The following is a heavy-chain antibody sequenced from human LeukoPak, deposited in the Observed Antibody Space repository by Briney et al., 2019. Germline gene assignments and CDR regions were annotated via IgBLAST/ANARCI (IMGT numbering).Heavy chain of an antibody. CDR3: VREDLGIEY. J-gene: IGHJ4*02. Sequence: SGGSLRLSCVSSGTIVSTNYMHWVRQAPGKGLESVSILYMNDNTYYADSVKGRFTISIDSSKKTLYLQMRRLRAEDTAVYSCVREDLGIEYWGQGTLVTVS. D-gene: IGHD3/OR15-3a*01. CDR1: GTIVSTNY. V-gene: IGHV3-66*01. CDR2: LYMNDNT.